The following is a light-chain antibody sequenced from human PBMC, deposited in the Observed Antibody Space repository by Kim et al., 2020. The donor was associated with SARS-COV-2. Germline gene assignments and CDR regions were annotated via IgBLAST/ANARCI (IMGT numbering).Light chain of an antibody. CDR1: SLRSYY. Sequence: ALGQTVRIKCQGESLRSYYATCYKQKPGQAPIFVIYGKNNRPSGIPDRFSGSSSGNTASLTITGTQEGDEADYYCNSRDSNDNVVFGGGTHLTVL. CDR2: GKN. CDR3: NSRDSNDNVV. V-gene: IGLV3-19*01. J-gene: IGLJ2*01.